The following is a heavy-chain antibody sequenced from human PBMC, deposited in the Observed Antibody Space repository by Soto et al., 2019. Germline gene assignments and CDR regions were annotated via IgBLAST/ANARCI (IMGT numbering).Heavy chain of an antibody. Sequence: PSETLYLTCAVYGGSFSGYYWSCIRQPPGKGLEWIGEINHSGSTNYNPSLKSRVTISVDTSKNQFSLKLSSVTAADTAVYYCARGTGIVVVPAAMHWFDPWGQGTLVTVSS. CDR1: GGSFSGYY. CDR3: ARGTGIVVVPAAMHWFDP. CDR2: INHSGST. J-gene: IGHJ5*02. D-gene: IGHD2-2*01. V-gene: IGHV4-34*01.